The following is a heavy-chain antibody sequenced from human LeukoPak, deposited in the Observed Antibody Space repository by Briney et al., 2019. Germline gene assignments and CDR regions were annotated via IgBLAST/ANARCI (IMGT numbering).Heavy chain of an antibody. CDR3: ARKLGELDF. CDR1: GFIFSGYG. J-gene: IGHJ4*02. V-gene: IGHV3-21*01. Sequence: PGGSLRLSCAASGFIFSGYGMSWVRQAPGKGLQWISFISGSGSSIYYADSVKGRFTISRDNAKNSLYLQMNSLRAEDTALYYRARKLGELDFWGQGTLVSVSS. CDR2: ISGSGSSI. D-gene: IGHD3-10*01.